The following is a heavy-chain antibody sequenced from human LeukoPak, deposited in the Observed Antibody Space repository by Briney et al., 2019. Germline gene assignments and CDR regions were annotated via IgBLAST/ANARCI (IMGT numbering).Heavy chain of an antibody. V-gene: IGHV4-4*02. CDR3: AREYGDYVYWYFDL. D-gene: IGHD4-17*01. CDR1: GGSISSSNW. Sequence: SETLSLTCAVSGGSISSSNWWSWVRQPPGKGLEWTGEIYHSGSTNYNPSLKSRVTISVDKSKNQFSLKLSSVTAADTAVYYCAREYGDYVYWYFDLWGRGTVATVSS. J-gene: IGHJ2*01. CDR2: IYHSGST.